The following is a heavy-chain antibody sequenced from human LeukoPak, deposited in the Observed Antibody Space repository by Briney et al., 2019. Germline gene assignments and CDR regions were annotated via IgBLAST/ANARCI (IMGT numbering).Heavy chain of an antibody. J-gene: IGHJ5*02. V-gene: IGHV4-39*07. D-gene: IGHD3-10*01. Sequence: SETLSLTCTVSGGSISSSSYYWGWIRQPPGKGLEWIGSIYYSGSTYYNPSLKSRVTISVDTSKNQFSLKLSSVTAADTAVYYCARPRNYYGSGSYLGFDPWGQGTLVTVSS. CDR3: ARPRNYYGSGSYLGFDP. CDR1: GGSISSSSYY. CDR2: IYYSGST.